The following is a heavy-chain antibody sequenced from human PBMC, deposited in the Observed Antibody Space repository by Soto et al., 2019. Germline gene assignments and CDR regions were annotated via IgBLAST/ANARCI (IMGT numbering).Heavy chain of an antibody. J-gene: IGHJ4*01. V-gene: IGHV1-2*02. CDR1: GNTNTIYF. CDR3: ARGGSYYAL. Sequence: QVQLVQSGAEVKRPGASVRVSCKASGNTNTIYFIHWLRQAPGQGLEWMGWINSVSGGTNFAHKFQGRVTMTRDTSTTTAFMELSGLTYADTAVYYCARGGSYYALWGQGTLVSVSS. CDR2: INSVSGGT. D-gene: IGHD1-26*01.